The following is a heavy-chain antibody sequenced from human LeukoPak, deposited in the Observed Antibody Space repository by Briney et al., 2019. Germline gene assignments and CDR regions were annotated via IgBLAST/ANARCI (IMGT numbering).Heavy chain of an antibody. J-gene: IGHJ4*02. V-gene: IGHV3-11*01. D-gene: IGHD3-10*01. CDR2: ISSAGSSI. CDR3: ARARGAGPGAHFDY. CDR1: GFTFSGDY. Sequence: GGSLRLSCAASGFTFSGDYMSWIRQAPGKGLEWVSYISSAGSSIVYADSVKGRFTISRDNAKNSLFLQMNSLRAEDTAVYYCARARGAGPGAHFDYWGQGAPVIVSS.